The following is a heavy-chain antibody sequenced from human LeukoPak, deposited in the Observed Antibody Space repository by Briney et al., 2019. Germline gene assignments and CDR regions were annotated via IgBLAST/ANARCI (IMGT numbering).Heavy chain of an antibody. D-gene: IGHD3-10*01. Sequence: PGGSLRLSCAASGFTFSDYYMSWIRQAPGKGLEWVSYISSSGSTIYYADSVKGRFTISRDNAKNSLYLQMNSLRAEDTAVYYCARDTYSQITLLWFGSFMDVWSQGTTVTVSS. V-gene: IGHV3-11*01. CDR3: ARDTYSQITLLWFGSFMDV. CDR1: GFTFSDYY. J-gene: IGHJ6*02. CDR2: ISSSGSTI.